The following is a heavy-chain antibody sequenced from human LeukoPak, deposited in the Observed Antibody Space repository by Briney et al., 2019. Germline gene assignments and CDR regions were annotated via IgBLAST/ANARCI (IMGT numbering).Heavy chain of an antibody. CDR1: GFTFSSYS. V-gene: IGHV3-21*01. J-gene: IGHJ5*01. Sequence: GGSLRLSCAASGFTFSSYSMNWVRQAPGKGLEWVSSISSSSSYIYYADSVKGRFTISRDNAKNSLYLQMSSLRAEDTAIYYCARKRYYYDSSAYGWFDSWGQGTLVAVSS. CDR2: ISSSSSYI. D-gene: IGHD3-22*01. CDR3: ARKRYYYDSSAYGWFDS.